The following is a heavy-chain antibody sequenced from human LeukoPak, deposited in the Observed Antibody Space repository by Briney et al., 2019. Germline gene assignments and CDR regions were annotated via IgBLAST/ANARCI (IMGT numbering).Heavy chain of an antibody. CDR2: INHSGST. CDR3: ASWPTGTWPLHLDY. CDR1: GFTLDRYW. Sequence: GSLRLSCEVSGFTLDRYWMSWVRQAPGKGLEWIGEINHSGSTNYNPSLKSRVTISVDTSKNQFSLKLSSVTAADTAAYYCASWPTGTWPLHLDYWGRGTLVTVSS. V-gene: IGHV4-34*01. J-gene: IGHJ4*02. D-gene: IGHD1-1*01.